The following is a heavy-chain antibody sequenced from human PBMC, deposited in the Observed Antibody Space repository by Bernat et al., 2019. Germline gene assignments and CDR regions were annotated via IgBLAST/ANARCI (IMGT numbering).Heavy chain of an antibody. CDR2: IVVGSGNT. J-gene: IGHJ2*01. D-gene: IGHD2-15*01. V-gene: IGHV1-58*02. CDR3: AAARYAGYCSGGSCYLLPNRPNWYFDL. Sequence: QMQLVQSGPEVKKPGTSVKVSCKASGFTFTSSAMQWVRQARGQRLEWIGWIVVGSGNTNYAQKFQERVTITRDMSTSTAYMELSSLRSEDTAVYYCAAARYAGYCSGGSCYLLPNRPNWYFDLWGRGTLVTVSS. CDR1: GFTFTSSA.